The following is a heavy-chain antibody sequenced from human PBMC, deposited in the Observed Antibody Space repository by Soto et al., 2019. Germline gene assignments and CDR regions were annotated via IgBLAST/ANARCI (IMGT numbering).Heavy chain of an antibody. J-gene: IGHJ3*02. V-gene: IGHV1-58*01. Sequence: ASVKVSCKASGFTFTSSAVQWVRQARGQRLEWIGWIVVGSGNTNYAQKFQERVTITRDMSTSTAYMELSSLRSEDTAVYYCAADLGATTAFDIWGRGTMVTVSS. CDR1: GFTFTSSA. CDR3: AADLGATTAFDI. CDR2: IVVGSGNT. D-gene: IGHD1-26*01.